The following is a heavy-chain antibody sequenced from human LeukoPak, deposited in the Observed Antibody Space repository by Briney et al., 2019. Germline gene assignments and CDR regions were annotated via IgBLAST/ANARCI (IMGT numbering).Heavy chain of an antibody. D-gene: IGHD3-9*01. CDR2: ISSSSSTI. V-gene: IGHV3-48*01. J-gene: IGHJ4*02. Sequence: GGSLRLSCAASGFTFSSYSMNWVRQAPGKGLEWVSYISSSSSTIYYADSVKGRFTISRDNAKNSLYLQMNSLRAEDTAVYYCARPKFDWLPHPFDYWGQGTLVTVSS. CDR1: GFTFSSYS. CDR3: ARPKFDWLPHPFDY.